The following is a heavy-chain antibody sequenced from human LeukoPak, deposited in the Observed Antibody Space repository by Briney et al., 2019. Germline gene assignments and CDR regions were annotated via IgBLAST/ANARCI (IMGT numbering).Heavy chain of an antibody. CDR3: AKDAGSYGDYNSWYFDL. D-gene: IGHD4-17*01. CDR2: ISGSGDNT. J-gene: IGHJ2*01. Sequence: GGSLRLSCAASGFTFISYAMSWVRQAPGGGLEWVSAISGSGDNTYYGDSVKGRFTMSRDNSKNTLYLQMSSLRAEDTAVYYCAKDAGSYGDYNSWYFDLWGRGTLVTFSS. CDR1: GFTFISYA. V-gene: IGHV3-23*01.